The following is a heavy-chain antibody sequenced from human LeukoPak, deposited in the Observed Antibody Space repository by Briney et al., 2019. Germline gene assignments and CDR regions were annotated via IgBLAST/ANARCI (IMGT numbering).Heavy chain of an antibody. J-gene: IGHJ5*02. V-gene: IGHV3-21*01. CDR1: GFTFSSYS. D-gene: IGHD2-15*01. CDR2: ISSSSSYI. CDR3: ARSGVVVAALERGVVNWFDP. Sequence: GSLRLSCAASGFTFSSYSMNLVRQAPGKGLEWVSFISSSSSYIYYADSVKGRFTITRNNAKNTLFLQMNSLIAEDTAVYYCARSGVVVAALERGVVNWFDPWGQGTLVTVSS.